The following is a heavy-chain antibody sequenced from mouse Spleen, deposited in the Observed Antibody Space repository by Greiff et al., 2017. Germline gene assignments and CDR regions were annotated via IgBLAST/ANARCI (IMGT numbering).Heavy chain of an antibody. J-gene: IGHJ1*01. CDR2: INPKNGKP. V-gene: IGHV14-3*02. Sequence: VQLKQSGAELVKPGASVKFSCPASGSNFTATFMHWVKQRPEQGLEWIGRINPKNGKPKYAPNFQGKATITTDTSSNTAYLQLSSLTSEGTAVYYCARGYNWYFDVWGAGTTVTVSS. D-gene: IGHD2-14*01. CDR3: ARGYNWYFDV. CDR1: GSNFTATF.